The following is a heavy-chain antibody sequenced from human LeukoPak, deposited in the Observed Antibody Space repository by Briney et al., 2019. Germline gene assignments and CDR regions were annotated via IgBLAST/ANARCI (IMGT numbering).Heavy chain of an antibody. Sequence: ASVKVSCKPSGYTFPDYYLHWVRQAPGQGLEWMGWMNPNRGGSNRAERSQDRVTMTRDTSISTAYLELKWLTHDDTAVYYCARGSSSNWYGAFDYWGQGTLVTVPS. CDR2: MNPNRGGS. V-gene: IGHV1-2*02. CDR3: ARGSSSNWYGAFDY. CDR1: GYTFPDYY. D-gene: IGHD6-13*01. J-gene: IGHJ4*02.